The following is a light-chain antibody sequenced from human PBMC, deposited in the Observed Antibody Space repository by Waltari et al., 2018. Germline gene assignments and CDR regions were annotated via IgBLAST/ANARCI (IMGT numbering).Light chain of an antibody. J-gene: IGLJ3*02. Sequence: QSALSQPPSTSGTPGQKVIISCSGRSTNTGTKTVHWYQQVPGTAPKLLIYSDDQRPSGVPDRFSGSKSGTSASLAISWLQSEDEAEYYCAAWDDNVKGWLFGGGTKLTVL. CDR2: SDD. CDR1: STNTGTKT. CDR3: AAWDDNVKGWL. V-gene: IGLV1-44*01.